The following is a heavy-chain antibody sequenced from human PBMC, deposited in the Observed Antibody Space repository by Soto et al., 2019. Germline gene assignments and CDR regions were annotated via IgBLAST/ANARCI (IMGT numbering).Heavy chain of an antibody. D-gene: IGHD3-3*01. J-gene: IGHJ4*02. CDR3: ARVNDFWSGYSDTFDY. CDR2: IYYSGST. Sequence: QVQLQESGPGLVKPSETLSLTCTVSGGSISSYYWSWIRQPPGKGLEWVGYIYYSGSTNYNPSLKSRVTISVDTSKNQFSLKLSSVTAADTAVYYCARVNDFWSGYSDTFDYWGQGTLVTVSS. CDR1: GGSISSYY. V-gene: IGHV4-59*01.